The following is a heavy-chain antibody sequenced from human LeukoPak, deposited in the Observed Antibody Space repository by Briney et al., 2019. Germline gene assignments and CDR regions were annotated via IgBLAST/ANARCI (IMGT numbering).Heavy chain of an antibody. J-gene: IGHJ4*02. V-gene: IGHV5-51*01. Sequence: GESLKISCKGSGHSFTNSWIAWVRQKSGKGLEWMGIIYPDDSDTRYSPSFQGQVTISVDKSISTAYLQWSSLRASDTAMYYCTMGYYYDSSGYSNDYWGQGTLVTVSS. CDR3: TMGYYYDSSGYSNDY. D-gene: IGHD3-22*01. CDR1: GHSFTNSW. CDR2: IYPDDSDT.